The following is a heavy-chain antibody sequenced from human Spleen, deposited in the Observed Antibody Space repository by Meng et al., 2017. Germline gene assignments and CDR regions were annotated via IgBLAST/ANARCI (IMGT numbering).Heavy chain of an antibody. CDR3: AHRTGYYSFDY. D-gene: IGHD6-13*01. CDR1: GFSLSTSGVG. CDR2: IYWDGDE. Sequence: QITLKESGPTLVKPTQTLTLTCTFSGFSLSTSGVGVAWIRQPPGKALEWLALIYWDGDERYSPSLRSRLTIAKDSSKNQVVLTVTNMDPGDTATYYCAHRTGYYSFDYWGQGTLVTVSS. V-gene: IGHV2-5*02. J-gene: IGHJ4*02.